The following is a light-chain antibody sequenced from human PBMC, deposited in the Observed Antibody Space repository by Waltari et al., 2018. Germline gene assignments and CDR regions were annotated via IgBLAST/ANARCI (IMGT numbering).Light chain of an antibody. CDR2: DAS. CDR1: ESVRRA. V-gene: IGKV3-20*01. CDR3: QHYRSLRVT. Sequence: EIVLTQSPGTLSLSPGERATLSCRASESVRRALAWYQQRPGQAPRLLIYDASSRATGIPDRFSGSGSGTDFSLTISRLEPEDFALYYCQHYRSLRVTFGQGTKVEIK. J-gene: IGKJ1*01.